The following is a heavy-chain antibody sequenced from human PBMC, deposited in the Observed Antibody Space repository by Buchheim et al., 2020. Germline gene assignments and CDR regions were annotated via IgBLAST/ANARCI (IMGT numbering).Heavy chain of an antibody. J-gene: IGHJ6*02. Sequence: QVQLQQWGAGLLKPSETLSLTCAVYGGSFSGYYWSWIRQPPGKGLEWIGEINHSGSTNYNPSLKSRVTISVDTSKNQFSIKLSSVTAADTAVYYCARERYYYGSGSYYPYYYYGMDVWGQGTT. CDR1: GGSFSGYY. V-gene: IGHV4-34*01. CDR2: INHSGST. D-gene: IGHD3-10*01. CDR3: ARERYYYGSGSYYPYYYYGMDV.